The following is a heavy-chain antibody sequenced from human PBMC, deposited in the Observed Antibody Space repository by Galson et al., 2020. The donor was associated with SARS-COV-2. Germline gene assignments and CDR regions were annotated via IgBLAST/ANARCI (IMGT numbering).Heavy chain of an antibody. D-gene: IGHD5-12*01. CDR2: ISCSDCST. CDR3: AKIAGGYSGYVSDAYAMDV. Sequence: GESLKISCAASGFIFSSYSMSWVRQAPGKGLEWVSAISCSDCSTYYADSVKGRFTISRDNSKNTLYLQMNSLRADDTAVYYCAKIAGGYSGYVSDAYAMDVWGQGTTVTVSS. J-gene: IGHJ6*02. CDR1: GFIFSSYS. V-gene: IGHV3-23*01.